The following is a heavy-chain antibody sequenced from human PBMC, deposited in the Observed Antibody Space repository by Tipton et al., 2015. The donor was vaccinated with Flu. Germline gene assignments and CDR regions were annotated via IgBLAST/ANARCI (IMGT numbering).Heavy chain of an antibody. V-gene: IGHV3-9*01. CDR2: ISWNSDVI. J-gene: IGHJ6*02. Sequence: LSLTCAASGFTFEDYAMHWVRQAPGKGLEWVSGISWNSDVIGYADSVKGRFTISRDNAKNSLYLQMNSLRGEDTALYYCAKADCSGGSCYPYYYYGVDVWGQGTTVTVSS. CDR1: GFTFEDYA. D-gene: IGHD2-15*01. CDR3: AKADCSGGSCYPYYYYGVDV.